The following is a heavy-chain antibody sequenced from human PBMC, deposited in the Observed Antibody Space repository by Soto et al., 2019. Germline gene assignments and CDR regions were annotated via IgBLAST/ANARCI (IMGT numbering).Heavy chain of an antibody. CDR3: ARERWLQATFDY. D-gene: IGHD5-12*01. CDR2: IYYSGST. Sequence: PSETLSLTCTVSGGSISSGGYYWSWIRQHPGKGLEWIGYIYYSGSTYYNPSLKSRVTISVDTSKNQFSLKLSSVTAADTAVYYCARERWLQATFDYWGQGTLVTVSS. J-gene: IGHJ4*02. CDR1: GGSISSGGYY. V-gene: IGHV4-31*03.